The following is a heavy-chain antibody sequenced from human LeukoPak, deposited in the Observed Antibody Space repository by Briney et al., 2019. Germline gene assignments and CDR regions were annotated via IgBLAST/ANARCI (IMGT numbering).Heavy chain of an antibody. CDR1: GFTFSSYA. Sequence: GGSLRLSCAASGFTFSSYAMSWVRQAPGKGLEWVSAISGSGGSTYYADSVKGRFTISRDNSKNTLYLQMNSLRAEDAAVYYCARVVDHDYSDYHLDYWGQGTLVTVSS. J-gene: IGHJ4*02. CDR2: ISGSGGST. D-gene: IGHD4-11*01. V-gene: IGHV3-23*01. CDR3: ARVVDHDYSDYHLDY.